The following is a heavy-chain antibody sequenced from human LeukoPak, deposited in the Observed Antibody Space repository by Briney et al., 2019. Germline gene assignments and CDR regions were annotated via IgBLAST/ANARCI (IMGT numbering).Heavy chain of an antibody. CDR1: GGSISSYY. CDR2: IYYSGST. D-gene: IGHD3-3*01. J-gene: IGHJ5*02. CDR3: ARLEWLLSPGWFDP. V-gene: IGHV4-59*01. Sequence: SETLSLTCTVSGGSISSYYWSWIRQPPGKGLEWIGYIYYSGSTNYNPTLKSRVTISVDTSKNQFSLKLSSVTAADTAVYYCARLEWLLSPGWFDPWGQGTLVTVSS.